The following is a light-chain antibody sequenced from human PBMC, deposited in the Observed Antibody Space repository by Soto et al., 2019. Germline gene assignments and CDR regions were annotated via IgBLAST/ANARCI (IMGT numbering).Light chain of an antibody. CDR1: QSVLQSSNNKNY. V-gene: IGKV4-1*01. Sequence: DIVMTQSPDSLAVSLGERATINCKSSQSVLQSSNNKNYLAWYQQKPGQPPKLLIYWASTRESGVPDRFSGSGSGTHFTLTISSLQAEDVADYYCHQYYSLYTFGQGTKLEIK. J-gene: IGKJ2*01. CDR2: WAS. CDR3: HQYYSLYT.